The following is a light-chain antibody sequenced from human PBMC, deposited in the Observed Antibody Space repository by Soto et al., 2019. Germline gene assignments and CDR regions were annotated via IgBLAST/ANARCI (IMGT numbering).Light chain of an antibody. CDR2: KAS. Sequence: DIQMTQSPSTLSASVGDRVTITCRASQNINDLLAWYQQKPGKAPNLLIYKASSLESGVPSRFSGSGYGTEFTLTISSLQPDDFDTFYCQQYSTYSRALGQGTKVDIK. CDR1: QNINDL. CDR3: QQYSTYSRA. J-gene: IGKJ1*01. V-gene: IGKV1-5*03.